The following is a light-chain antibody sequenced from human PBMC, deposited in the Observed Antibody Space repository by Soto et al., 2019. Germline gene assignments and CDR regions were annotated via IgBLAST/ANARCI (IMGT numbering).Light chain of an antibody. J-gene: IGLJ2*01. CDR2: EVS. CDR1: SSDLGDYDY. Sequence: QSVLTQPPSASGSPGQSVTISCTGTSSDLGDYDYVSWYQQHPGKAPKLMIYEVSNRPSGVPDRFSGSKSGNTASLTVTGLQAEDEADYYCSSYAGSNNLIFGGGTQLTVL. CDR3: SSYAGSNNLI. V-gene: IGLV2-8*01.